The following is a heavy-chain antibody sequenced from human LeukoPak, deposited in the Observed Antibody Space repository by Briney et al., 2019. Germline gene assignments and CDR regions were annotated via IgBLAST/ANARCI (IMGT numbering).Heavy chain of an antibody. CDR2: IYSGDNT. Sequence: GGSLRLSCAASGFTFSSSSMNWVRQAPGKGLEWVSVIYSGDNTYYVESVKGRFTISRDNSKNTLFLQMNRLRAEDTAVYYCAGRRVLDASFDYWGQGTLVTVSS. J-gene: IGHJ4*02. V-gene: IGHV3-66*02. D-gene: IGHD3-16*01. CDR1: GFTFSSSS. CDR3: AGRRVLDASFDY.